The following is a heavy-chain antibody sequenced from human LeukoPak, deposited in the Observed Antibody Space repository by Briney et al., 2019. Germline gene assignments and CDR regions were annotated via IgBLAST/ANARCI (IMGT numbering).Heavy chain of an antibody. Sequence: KASETLSLTCTVSGGSITSYYWSWIRQPPGKGLEWIGYIYYSGSTNYNPSLKSRVTISVDTSKNQFSLKLSSVTAADTAVYYCARQEGDLDPWGQGTLVTVSS. CDR1: GGSITSYY. CDR2: IYYSGST. J-gene: IGHJ5*02. D-gene: IGHD3-16*01. V-gene: IGHV4-59*08. CDR3: ARQEGDLDP.